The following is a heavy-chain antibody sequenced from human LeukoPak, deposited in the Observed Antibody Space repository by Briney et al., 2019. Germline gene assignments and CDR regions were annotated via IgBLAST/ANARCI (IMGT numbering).Heavy chain of an antibody. CDR3: ARNMVATNDAFDI. J-gene: IGHJ3*02. CDR2: IYTSGST. CDR1: GGSISSYY. D-gene: IGHD5-24*01. Sequence: SDTLSLTCTVSGGSISSYYWSWTRQPAGKGLEWIGRIYTSGSTNYNPSLKSRVTMSVDTSKNQFSLKLSSVTAADTAVYYCARNMVATNDAFDIWGQGTMVTVSS. V-gene: IGHV4-4*07.